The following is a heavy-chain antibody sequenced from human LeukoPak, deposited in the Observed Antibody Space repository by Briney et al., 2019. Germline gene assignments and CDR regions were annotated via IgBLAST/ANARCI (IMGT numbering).Heavy chain of an antibody. CDR2: IYTSGST. V-gene: IGHV4-4*07. J-gene: IGHJ6*03. D-gene: IGHD3-3*01. CDR1: GGSISNYY. Sequence: SETLSLTCTVSGGSISNYYWSWIRQPAGKGLEWIGRIYTSGSTNYNPSLKSRVTMSVGTSKNQFSLKLSSVTAADTAVYYCAREVYDFWSGYSYYYYYMDVWGKGTTVTVSS. CDR3: AREVYDFWSGYSYYYYYMDV.